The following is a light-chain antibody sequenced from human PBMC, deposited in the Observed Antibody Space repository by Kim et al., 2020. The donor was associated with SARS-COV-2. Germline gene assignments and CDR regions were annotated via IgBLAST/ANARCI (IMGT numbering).Light chain of an antibody. V-gene: IGKV3-20*01. CDR2: GAS. CDR3: QQYSTSPHT. CDR1: QSVSSSY. J-gene: IGKJ1*01. Sequence: VLTQSPGTLSLSPGERATLSCRASQSVSSSYVAWYQQQPGQAPRLLIYGASNRATGIPDRFSGSGSGTDFTLTIRRLEPEDFAVYYCQQYSTSPHTFGQGTKVDIK.